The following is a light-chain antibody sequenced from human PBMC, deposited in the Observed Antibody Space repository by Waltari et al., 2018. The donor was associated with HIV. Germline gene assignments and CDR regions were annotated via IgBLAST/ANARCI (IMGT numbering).Light chain of an antibody. J-gene: IGLJ3*02. CDR2: SNN. Sequence: QSVLTQPPSASGTPGQRVTISFSGSRSNIGSNTVSWYQQLPGTAPKLFIYSNNQRPSGVPDRFSGSKSGTSASLAISGLQSEDEADYYCAAWDDSLNGWVFGGGTKLTVV. CDR1: RSNIGSNT. V-gene: IGLV1-44*01. CDR3: AAWDDSLNGWV.